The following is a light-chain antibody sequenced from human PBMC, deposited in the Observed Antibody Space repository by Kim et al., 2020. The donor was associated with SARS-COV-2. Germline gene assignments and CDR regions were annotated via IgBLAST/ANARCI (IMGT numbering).Light chain of an antibody. CDR3: QQSTGAPYT. CDR1: RGISNY. Sequence: SASVGDSVTFSWRTRRGISNYLAWYQQRPGTVPNLLIFSASTLQAGVPYRFSGSGSGTDFTLNISSLQPEDVGMYYCQQSTGAPYTFGQGTKLEI. V-gene: IGKV1-27*01. CDR2: SAS. J-gene: IGKJ2*01.